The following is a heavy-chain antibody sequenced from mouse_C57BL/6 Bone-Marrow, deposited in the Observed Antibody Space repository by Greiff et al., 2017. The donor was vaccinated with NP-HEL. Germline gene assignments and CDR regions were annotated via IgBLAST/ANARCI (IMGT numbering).Heavy chain of an antibody. V-gene: IGHV1-64*01. D-gene: IGHD2-1*01. Sequence: VQLQQSGAELVKPGASVKLSCKASGYTFTSYWMHWVKQRPGQGLEWIGMIHPNSGSTNYNEKFKSKATLTVDKSCSTAYMQLSSLTSEDSAVYYCARLLWYFDVCGTGTTVTVSS. CDR1: GYTFTSYW. CDR3: ARLLWYFDV. J-gene: IGHJ1*03. CDR2: IHPNSGST.